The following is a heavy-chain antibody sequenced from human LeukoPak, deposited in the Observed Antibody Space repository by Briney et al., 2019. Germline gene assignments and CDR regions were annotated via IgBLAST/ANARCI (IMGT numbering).Heavy chain of an antibody. CDR3: AELGITMIGGV. J-gene: IGHJ6*04. Sequence: GGSLRLSCAASGFTFSSYWMSWVRQAPGKGLEWVANIKHDASEKYFMESLKGRFTISRDNAKSSLYLQMDSLRAEDTAVYYCAELGITMIGGVWGKGTTVTISS. CDR2: IKHDASEK. V-gene: IGHV3-7*01. CDR1: GFTFSSYW. D-gene: IGHD3-10*02.